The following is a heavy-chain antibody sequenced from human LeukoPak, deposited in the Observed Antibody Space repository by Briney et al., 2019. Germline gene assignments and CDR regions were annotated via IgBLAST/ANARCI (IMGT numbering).Heavy chain of an antibody. J-gene: IGHJ6*02. CDR2: ISSSSSYI. Sequence: GGSLRLSCAASGFTFSSYSMNWVRQAPGKGLEWVSSISSSSSYIYYADSVKGRFTISRDNAKNSLYLQMNSLRAEDTAAYYCARCPITIFGVVNPNYYYYGMDVWGQGTTVTVSS. CDR3: ARCPITIFGVVNPNYYYYGMDV. CDR1: GFTFSSYS. V-gene: IGHV3-21*01. D-gene: IGHD3-3*01.